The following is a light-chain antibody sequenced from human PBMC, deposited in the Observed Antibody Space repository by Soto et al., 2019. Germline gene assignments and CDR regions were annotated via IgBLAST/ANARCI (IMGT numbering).Light chain of an antibody. CDR3: QQSYRTLT. J-gene: IGKJ4*01. CDR2: AAS. CDR1: QSISSY. V-gene: IGKV1-39*01. Sequence: DIQMTQSPSSLSAFVGDRVTITCRASQSISSYLNWYQQKPGKAPKLLIYAASSLQSGVPSRFSGSGSGTDFILTISSLQPEDFATYYCQQSYRTLTFGGGTLVDIK.